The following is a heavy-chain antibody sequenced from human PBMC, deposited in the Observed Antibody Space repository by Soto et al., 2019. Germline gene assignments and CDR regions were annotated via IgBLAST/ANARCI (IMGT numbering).Heavy chain of an antibody. D-gene: IGHD6-19*01. J-gene: IGHJ4*02. CDR2: LSGIVITI. V-gene: IGHV3-11*01. Sequence: GGSLRLSCAASGFTFSDYYMSWIGQAPGKGLEWVSHLSGIVITIYFADSVKGRFTISRDNAKNSLYLQMNSLRAEDTAVYYCARDDIAVAPYYWGQGTLVTVSS. CDR1: GFTFSDYY. CDR3: ARDDIAVAPYY.